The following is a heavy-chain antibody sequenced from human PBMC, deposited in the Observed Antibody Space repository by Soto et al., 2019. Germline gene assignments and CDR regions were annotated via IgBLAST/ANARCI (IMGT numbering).Heavy chain of an antibody. CDR3: ARLVSAGVNNRHFDI. Sequence: ETLSLTCIVSGGSMSGYEWAWLRVSPARGLQYIGAVSDYTSGDSNPSFRSRVSISMDSSKRQFSLSLHSVTAADTATYYCARLVSAGVNNRHFDIWGQGALVTVS. CDR1: GGSMSGYE. D-gene: IGHD1-1*01. V-gene: IGHV4-59*08. J-gene: IGHJ5*02. CDR2: VSDYTSG.